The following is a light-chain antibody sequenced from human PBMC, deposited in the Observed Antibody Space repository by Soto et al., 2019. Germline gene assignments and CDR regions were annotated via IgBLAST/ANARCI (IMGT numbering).Light chain of an antibody. CDR1: QGISNC. V-gene: IGKV1-27*01. CDR3: QKYNSAPWT. J-gene: IGKJ1*01. CDR2: AAS. Sequence: DIQMTQSPSSLSASVGDRVTITCRASQGISNCLAWYQQKTGKVPKLLIYAASTLQSGVPSRFSGSVSGTDFTLPISSLQPEDVATYYGQKYNSAPWTYGQGTKVEIK.